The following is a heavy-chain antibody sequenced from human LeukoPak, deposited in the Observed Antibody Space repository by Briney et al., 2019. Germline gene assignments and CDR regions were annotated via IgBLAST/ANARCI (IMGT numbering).Heavy chain of an antibody. V-gene: IGHV4-4*07. Sequence: KASETLSLTCTVSGGSISSYYWSWIRQPAGKGLEWIGRIYTSGSTNYNPSLKSRVTMSVDTSKNQFSLKLSSVTAADTAVYYCARVLRSTGTDAFDIWGQGTMVTVSS. D-gene: IGHD3-3*01. CDR1: GGSISSYY. J-gene: IGHJ3*02. CDR3: ARVLRSTGTDAFDI. CDR2: IYTSGST.